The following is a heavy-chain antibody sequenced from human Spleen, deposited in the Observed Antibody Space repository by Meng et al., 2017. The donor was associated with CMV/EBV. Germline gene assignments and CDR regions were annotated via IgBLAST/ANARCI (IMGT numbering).Heavy chain of an antibody. D-gene: IGHD6-13*01. J-gene: IGHJ4*02. CDR2: ISHSGTT. CDR1: GASINSIHW. Sequence: CAVSGASINSIHWWSWVRQPPEKGLEWIGEISHSGTTNYNSSLKSRVSISVDKSTNVFSLNLKSLTAADTAVYFCARRSSSTWGIDYWGQGTLVTVSS. V-gene: IGHV4-4*01. CDR3: ARRSSSTWGIDY.